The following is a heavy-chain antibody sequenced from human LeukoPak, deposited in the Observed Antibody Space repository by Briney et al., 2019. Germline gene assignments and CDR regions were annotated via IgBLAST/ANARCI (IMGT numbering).Heavy chain of an antibody. Sequence: PGGSLRLSCAASGFTFSTYWMAWVRQAPGKGLEWVANIKEDASEKYYVDSVKGRFSISRDNAKNSLYLQMNSLRAEDTAVYHCARDSGGSLDNWGQGTLVTVSS. CDR2: IKEDASEK. CDR3: ARDSGGSLDN. CDR1: GFTFSTYW. D-gene: IGHD6-19*01. J-gene: IGHJ4*02. V-gene: IGHV3-7*04.